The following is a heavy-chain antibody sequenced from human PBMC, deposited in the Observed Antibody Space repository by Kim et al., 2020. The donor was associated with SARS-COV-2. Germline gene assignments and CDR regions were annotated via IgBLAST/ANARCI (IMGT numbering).Heavy chain of an antibody. D-gene: IGHD3-9*01. CDR1: GGSISTYY. J-gene: IGHJ6*02. Sequence: SETLSLTCTVSGGSISTYYWSWIRQPPGKGLEWIGCIYYSGSTNYNPSLKSRVTISVDTSKNQFSLRLSSVTAADTAVYYCARCVRYYDILTGYHQYYYYGRDVWGQGTTVTVSS. CDR3: ARCVRYYDILTGYHQYYYYGRDV. CDR2: IYYSGST. V-gene: IGHV4-59*13.